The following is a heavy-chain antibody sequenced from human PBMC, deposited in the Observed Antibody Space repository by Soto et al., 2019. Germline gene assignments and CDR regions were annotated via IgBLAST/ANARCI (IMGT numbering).Heavy chain of an antibody. CDR1: RSTLTCYH. D-gene: IGHD1-26*01. CDR2: INPNSGGT. V-gene: IGHV1-2*02. CDR3: ARDRWEPKLYYYYYYGMDV. Sequence: ASVKVYCKTARSTLTCYHMHWVIQAPGQGLDWMGWINPNSGGTNYAQKFQGRVTMTRDTSISTAYMELSRLRSDDTAVYYCARDRWEPKLYYYYYYGMDVWGQGTTVTVSS. J-gene: IGHJ6*02.